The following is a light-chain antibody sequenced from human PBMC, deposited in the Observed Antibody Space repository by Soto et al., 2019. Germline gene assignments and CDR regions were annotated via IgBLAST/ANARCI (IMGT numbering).Light chain of an antibody. Sequence: DIVMTQSPDSLAVSLGERATINCKSSQSVLHSPTNNNYLAWYQKKPGQPPKLLIYWASTRESGVPDRFSGSWTRTDFALTINSLHAADAADYYCPQYYYMPKKFGQGTKMKIK. CDR1: QSVLHSPTNNNY. CDR3: PQYYYMPKK. J-gene: IGKJ1*01. CDR2: WAS. V-gene: IGKV4-1*01.